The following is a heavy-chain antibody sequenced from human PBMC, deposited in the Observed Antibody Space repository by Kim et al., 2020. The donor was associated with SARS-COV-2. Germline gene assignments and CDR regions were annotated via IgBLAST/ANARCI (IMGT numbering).Heavy chain of an antibody. J-gene: IGHJ4*02. D-gene: IGHD3-22*01. Sequence: GGSLRLSCAASGFTFSSYEMNWVRQAPGKGLEWVSYISSSGSTIYYADSVKGRFTISRDNAKNSLYLQMNSLRAEDTAVYYCARDYYDSSGLAYWGQGTLVTVSS. V-gene: IGHV3-48*03. CDR3: ARDYYDSSGLAY. CDR1: GFTFSSYE. CDR2: ISSSGSTI.